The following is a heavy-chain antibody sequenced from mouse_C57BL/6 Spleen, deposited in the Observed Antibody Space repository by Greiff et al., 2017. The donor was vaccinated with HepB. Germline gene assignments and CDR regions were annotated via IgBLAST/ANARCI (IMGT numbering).Heavy chain of an antibody. CDR1: GYTFTDYN. D-gene: IGHD2-4*01. CDR3: ARSLYDYDESWFAY. CDR2: INPNNGGT. J-gene: IGHJ3*01. V-gene: IGHV1-18*01. Sequence: EVQLQQSGPELVKPGASVKIPCKASGYTFTDYNMDWVKQSHGKSLEWIGDINPNNGGTIYNQKFKGKATLTVDKSSSTAYMELRSLTSEDTAVYYCARSLYDYDESWFAYWGQGTLVTVSA.